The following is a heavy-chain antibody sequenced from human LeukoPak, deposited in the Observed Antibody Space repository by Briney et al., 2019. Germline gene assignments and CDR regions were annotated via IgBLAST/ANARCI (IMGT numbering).Heavy chain of an antibody. CDR3: ARGSMVRGAKSPEYYYYGMDV. CDR2: IYYSGSI. V-gene: IGHV4-31*03. J-gene: IGHJ6*02. CDR1: GGSIRSGGYY. D-gene: IGHD3-10*01. Sequence: SETLSLTCTVSGGSIRSGGYYWSWIRQHPGKGLEWIGYIYYSGSIYYNPPLKSRVTISVDTSKNQISLKLSSVTAADTAVYYCARGSMVRGAKSPEYYYYGMDVWGQGTTVTVSS.